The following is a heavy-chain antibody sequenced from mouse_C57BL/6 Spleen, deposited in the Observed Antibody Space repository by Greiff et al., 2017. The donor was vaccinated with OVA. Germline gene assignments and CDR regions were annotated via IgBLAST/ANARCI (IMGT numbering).Heavy chain of an antibody. J-gene: IGHJ4*01. V-gene: IGHV1-80*01. D-gene: IGHD1-3*01. CDR1: GYAFSSYR. CDR3: ARGSGAMDY. CDR2: IYPGDGDT. Sequence: LVESGAEPVKPGASVKISCKASGYAFSSYRMNWVKQRPGKGLEWIGQIYPGDGDTNYNGKFKGKATLTADKSSSTAYMRISSLTSEDAAVYFCARGSGAMDYWGQGTSVTVSS.